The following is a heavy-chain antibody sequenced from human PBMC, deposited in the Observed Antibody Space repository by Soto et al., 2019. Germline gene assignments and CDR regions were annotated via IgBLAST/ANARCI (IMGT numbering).Heavy chain of an antibody. D-gene: IGHD6-19*01. Sequence: ASVKVSCKASGYTFTSYGISWVRQAPGQGLEWMGWISAYNGNTNYAQKLQGRVTMTTDTSTSTAYMELRSLRSDDTAVYYCAKDKTLSGWYAFDYWGQGTLVTVSS. CDR1: GYTFTSYG. J-gene: IGHJ4*02. V-gene: IGHV1-18*01. CDR3: AKDKTLSGWYAFDY. CDR2: ISAYNGNT.